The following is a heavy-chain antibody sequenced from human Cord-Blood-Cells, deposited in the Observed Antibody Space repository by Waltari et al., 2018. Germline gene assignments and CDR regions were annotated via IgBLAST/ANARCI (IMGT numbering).Heavy chain of an antibody. CDR1: GYTFTSYG. D-gene: IGHD3-3*01. V-gene: IGHV1-18*01. CDR2: ISAYNGNT. Sequence: QVQLVQSGAEVKKPGASVKVSCKASGYTFTSYGINWVRQAPGQGLEWMGWISAYNGNTNYAQKLQGRVTMTTDTSTSTAYMELRSLRSDDTAVYYCARPTYYDFWSGYYDAFDIWGQGTMVTVSS. J-gene: IGHJ3*02. CDR3: ARPTYYDFWSGYYDAFDI.